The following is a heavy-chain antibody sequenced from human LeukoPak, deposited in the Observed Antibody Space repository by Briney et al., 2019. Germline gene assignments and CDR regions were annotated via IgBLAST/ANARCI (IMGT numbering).Heavy chain of an antibody. CDR3: ARHVRGSGWSGAGYYFDY. CDR1: GGSISSSSYS. J-gene: IGHJ4*02. V-gene: IGHV4-39*01. CDR2: IYYSGST. Sequence: SETLSLTCTVSGGSISSSSYSWGWLRQPPGKGLEWIGSIYYSGSTYYNPSLKSRVTISVDTSKNQFSLKLSSVTAADTAVYYCARHVRGSGWSGAGYYFDYWGQGTLVTVSS. D-gene: IGHD6-19*01.